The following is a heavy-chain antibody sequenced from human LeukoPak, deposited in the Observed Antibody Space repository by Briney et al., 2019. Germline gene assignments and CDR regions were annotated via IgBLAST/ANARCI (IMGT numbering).Heavy chain of an antibody. CDR2: ISNTGSTT. CDR3: IRHVEYLAPER. Sequence: GGSLRLSCAASGFTFSDNYMTWIRQAPGKGLEWVSYISNTGSTTYYADPVKGRFTISRDNAKNSLYLQMNTLRIEDTAVYFCIRHVEYLAPERWGQGTLVTASS. D-gene: IGHD2/OR15-2a*01. J-gene: IGHJ4*02. V-gene: IGHV3-11*01. CDR1: GFTFSDNY.